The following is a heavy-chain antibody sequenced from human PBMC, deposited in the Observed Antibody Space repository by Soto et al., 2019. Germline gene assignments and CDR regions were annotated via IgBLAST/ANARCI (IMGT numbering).Heavy chain of an antibody. CDR2: ISGSGGST. J-gene: IGHJ4*02. CDR3: AKVLSGRRVVTAAKPFDY. CDR1: GFTFSSYA. D-gene: IGHD2-2*01. V-gene: IGHV3-23*01. Sequence: EVQLLESWGGLVQPGGSLRLSCAASGFTFSSYAMSWVRQAPGKGLEWVSAISGSGGSTYYADSVKGRFTISRDNSKNTLYLQMNSLRAEDTAVYYCAKVLSGRRVVTAAKPFDYWGQGTLVTVSS.